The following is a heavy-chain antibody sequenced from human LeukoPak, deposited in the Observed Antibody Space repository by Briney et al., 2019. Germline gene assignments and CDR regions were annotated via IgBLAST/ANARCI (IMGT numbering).Heavy chain of an antibody. V-gene: IGHV4-39*01. CDR1: GGSISSSSYY. CDR3: ARHPKYSSSLYYYYFMDV. J-gene: IGHJ6*03. D-gene: IGHD6-13*01. Sequence: SETLSLTCTVSGGSISSSSYYWGWIRQPPGKGLEWIGSIYYSGRTYYNPSLKSRVTISVDTSKNQFSLKLSSVTAADTAVYYCARHPKYSSSLYYYYFMDVWGKGTTVTVSS. CDR2: IYYSGRT.